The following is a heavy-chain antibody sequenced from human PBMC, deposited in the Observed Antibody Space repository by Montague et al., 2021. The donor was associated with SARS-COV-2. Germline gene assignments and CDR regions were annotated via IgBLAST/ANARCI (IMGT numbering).Heavy chain of an antibody. CDR3: ARDLDSFDGMGV. CDR2: IYYSGST. D-gene: IGHD2/OR15-2a*01. V-gene: IGHV4-39*07. Sequence: SETLSLTCTVSGGSISSSSYYWGWIRQPPGKGLEWIGSIYYSGSTYYNPSLKSRVTISVDTSKNQFSLKLSSVTAADTAVYYCARDLDSFDGMGVWGQGTTVTVSS. CDR1: GGSISSSSYY. J-gene: IGHJ6*02.